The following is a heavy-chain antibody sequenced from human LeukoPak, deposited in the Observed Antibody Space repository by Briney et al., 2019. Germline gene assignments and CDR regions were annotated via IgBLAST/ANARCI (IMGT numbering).Heavy chain of an antibody. J-gene: IGHJ4*02. CDR3: ARDSSSSGWYAAGWLAY. CDR1: GGSISSNNW. CDR2: IYHSGNT. D-gene: IGHD6-19*01. Sequence: SGTLSLTCSVSGGSISSNNWWTWVRQPPGKGLEWIGEIYHSGNTNYNPSLKSRVTISVDTSKNQFSLKLSSVTAADTAVYYCARDSSSSGWYAAGWLAYWGQGTLVTVSS. V-gene: IGHV4-4*02.